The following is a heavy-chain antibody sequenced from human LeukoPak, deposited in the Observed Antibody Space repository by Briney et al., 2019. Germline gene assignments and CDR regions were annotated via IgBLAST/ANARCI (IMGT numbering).Heavy chain of an antibody. CDR2: ISGSGHST. CDR1: GFTFTGYA. Sequence: GGSLRLSCAASGFTFTGYAMSWVRQAPGKGLEWVSAISGSGHSTDYADSVKGRFTISRDNSKNTLYLQMNSLRAEDTAVYYCAKSGGVRFDPWGQGTLVTVSS. V-gene: IGHV3-23*01. D-gene: IGHD3-16*01. CDR3: AKSGGVRFDP. J-gene: IGHJ5*02.